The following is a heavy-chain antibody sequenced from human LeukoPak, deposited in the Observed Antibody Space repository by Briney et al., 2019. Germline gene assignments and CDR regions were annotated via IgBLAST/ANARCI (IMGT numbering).Heavy chain of an antibody. CDR3: ARTPLRYFDWLTSGNWFDP. V-gene: IGHV4-34*01. D-gene: IGHD3-9*01. Sequence: SETLSLTCAVYGGSFSGYYWSWIRQPPGKGLEWIGEINHSGSTNYNPSLKSRVTISVDTSKNQFSLKLSSVTAADTAVYYCARTPLRYFDWLTSGNWFDPWGQGTLVTVSS. J-gene: IGHJ5*02. CDR2: INHSGST. CDR1: GGSFSGYY.